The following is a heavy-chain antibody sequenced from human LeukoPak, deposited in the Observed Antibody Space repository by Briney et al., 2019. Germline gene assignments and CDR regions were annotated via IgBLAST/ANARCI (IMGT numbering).Heavy chain of an antibody. D-gene: IGHD2-21*02. Sequence: NPGGSLRLSCAASGFTFSSYTMNWVRQAPGKGLEYVSSISSSSSHIYYADSVKGRFTISRDNTKNSLYLQMNSLRAEDMAVYYCARGYCGGDCYGDWGQGTLVTVSS. CDR2: ISSSSSHI. CDR1: GFTFSSYT. CDR3: ARGYCGGDCYGD. V-gene: IGHV3-21*01. J-gene: IGHJ1*01.